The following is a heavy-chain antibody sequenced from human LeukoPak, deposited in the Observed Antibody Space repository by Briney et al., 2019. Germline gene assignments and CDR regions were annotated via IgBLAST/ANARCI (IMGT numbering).Heavy chain of an antibody. Sequence: GGSLRLSCAASGFTVSSNYMSWVRQAPGKGLEWVSVIYSGGSTYYADSVKGRFTISRDNSKNTLYLQMNSLRAEDTAVYYCARDPPIPPDYYGMDVWGQGTTVTVSS. D-gene: IGHD2-21*01. CDR2: IYSGGST. CDR1: GFTVSSNY. CDR3: ARDPPIPPDYYGMDV. V-gene: IGHV3-66*01. J-gene: IGHJ6*02.